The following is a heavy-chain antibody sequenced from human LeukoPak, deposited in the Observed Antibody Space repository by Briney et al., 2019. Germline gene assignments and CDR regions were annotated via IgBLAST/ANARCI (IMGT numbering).Heavy chain of an antibody. CDR2: MNPNSGNT. J-gene: IGHJ4*02. CDR1: GYTFTSYD. D-gene: IGHD3-9*01. CDR3: ARINIFNGNYVFDY. V-gene: IGHV1-8*01. Sequence: ASVKVSCKASGYTFTSYDINWVRQATGQGLEWMGWMNPNSGNTGYAQKFQGRVTMTRNTSISTAYMELSSLTIEDTAVYFCARINIFNGNYVFDYWGQGTLVTVSS.